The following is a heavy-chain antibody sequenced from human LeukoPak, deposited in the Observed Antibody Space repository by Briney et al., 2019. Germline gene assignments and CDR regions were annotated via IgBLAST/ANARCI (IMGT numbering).Heavy chain of an antibody. CDR1: GFTFSGYG. CDR2: ISYDGSNK. J-gene: IGHJ4*02. V-gene: IGHV3-30*18. Sequence: GGSLRLSCAASGFTFSGYGMHWVRQAPGKGLEWVAVISYDGSNKYYADSVKGRFTISRDNSKNTLYLQMNSLRAEDTAVYYCAKGPFDYWGQGTLVTVSS. CDR3: AKGPFDY.